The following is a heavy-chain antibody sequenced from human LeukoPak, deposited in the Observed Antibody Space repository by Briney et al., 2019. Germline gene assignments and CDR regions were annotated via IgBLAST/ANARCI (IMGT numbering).Heavy chain of an antibody. D-gene: IGHD3-10*01. J-gene: IGHJ3*02. V-gene: IGHV4-4*09. CDR2: IYTSGST. Sequence: PSETLSLTCTVSGGSISSYYWSWIRQPPGKGLEWIGYIYTSGSTNYNPSLKSRVTISVDTSKNQFSLKLSSVTAADTAVYYCASIISADYYGSGSSRRNDAFDIWGQGTMVTVSS. CDR1: GGSISSYY. CDR3: ASIISADYYGSGSSRRNDAFDI.